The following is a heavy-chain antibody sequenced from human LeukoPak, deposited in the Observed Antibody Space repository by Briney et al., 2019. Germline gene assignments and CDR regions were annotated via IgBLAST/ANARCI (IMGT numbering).Heavy chain of an antibody. CDR2: IYSDNT. J-gene: IGHJ4*02. CDR1: GFTFSSYT. CDR3: ARRAGAYSHPYDY. V-gene: IGHV3-53*01. D-gene: IGHD4/OR15-4a*01. Sequence: GGSLRLSCETSGFTFSSYTMNWVRQAPGKGLEWVSFIYSDNTHYSDSVKGRFTISRDNSKNTLYLQMNSLRAEDTAVYYCARRAGAYSHPYDYWGQGTLVTVSS.